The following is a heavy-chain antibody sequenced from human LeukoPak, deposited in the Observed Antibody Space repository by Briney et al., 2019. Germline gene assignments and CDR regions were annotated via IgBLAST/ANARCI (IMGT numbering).Heavy chain of an antibody. CDR3: ARDQEHCSGTSCYPYWYDS. Sequence: SETLSLTCTVSGGSISSSSYYWGWIRQPPGKGLEWIASIYYSGTTYYNPSLKSRLTISVDTSKNQFSLKLSSVTAADTAVYFCARDQEHCSGTSCYPYWYDSWGQGTLVTVSS. J-gene: IGHJ5*01. CDR2: IYYSGTT. D-gene: IGHD2-2*01. CDR1: GGSISSSSYY. V-gene: IGHV4-39*07.